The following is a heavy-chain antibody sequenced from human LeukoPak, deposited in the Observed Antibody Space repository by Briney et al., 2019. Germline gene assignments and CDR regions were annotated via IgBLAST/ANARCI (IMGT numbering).Heavy chain of an antibody. CDR2: ISGSGGST. J-gene: IGHJ4*02. V-gene: IGHV3-23*01. Sequence: GGSLRLSCAASGFTFSSYAMSWVRQAPAKGLEWVSAISGSGGSTYYADSVKGRFTISRDNSKNTLYLLMNSLRAEDTAVYYCAKGGYYDFWSGYYGDKFDYWGQGTLVTVSS. CDR3: AKGGYYDFWSGYYGDKFDY. D-gene: IGHD3-3*01. CDR1: GFTFSSYA.